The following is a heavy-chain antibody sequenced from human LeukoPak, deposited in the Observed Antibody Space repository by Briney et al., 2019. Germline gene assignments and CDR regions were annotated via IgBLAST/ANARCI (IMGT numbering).Heavy chain of an antibody. J-gene: IGHJ3*01. D-gene: IGHD3-9*01. CDR1: GFTFSNYA. V-gene: IGHV3-23*01. CDR3: AKHQGVFQYFDWAADSFDV. CDR2: TNGGNVRP. Sequence: GGSLRLSCAASGFTFSNYAMSWVRQAPGQGLQWVAGTNGGNVRPQYADSVKGRFSVYRDNYKDTLYLEMNSLRAEDTAMYHCAKHQGVFQYFDWAADSFDVWGQGTVVSVSS.